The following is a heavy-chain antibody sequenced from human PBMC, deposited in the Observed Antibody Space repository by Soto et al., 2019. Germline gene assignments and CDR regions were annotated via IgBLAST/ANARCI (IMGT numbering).Heavy chain of an antibody. CDR2: VNTGSGNT. V-gene: IGHV1-3*04. CDR1: GYNFHSFV. J-gene: IGHJ4*02. D-gene: IGHD2-21*01. CDR3: ARPFAYCAANCASPHRRLHY. Sequence: QVQLVQSGAEVKKPGASVKVSCKASGYNFHSFVIHWMRQAPGQRFEWMGWVNTGSGNTKYSQNFQGRVTITSESPANPVYRELSSLSSEDTPVYYGARPFAYCAANCASPHRRLHYWGQGPLVAVSS.